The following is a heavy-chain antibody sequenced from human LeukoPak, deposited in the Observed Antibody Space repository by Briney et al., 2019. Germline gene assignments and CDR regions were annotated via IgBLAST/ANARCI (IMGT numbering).Heavy chain of an antibody. J-gene: IGHJ4*02. CDR2: INPNSGGT. Sequence: ASVKLSCTSSGYTFTVNYMHWVRQAPGQGIGWVGWINPNSGGTSYEQKFHGRVTMTRDTSISTAYMELSRLRSDDTAGYYCARDPYSSGWKGLADYGGRGTLVTVSS. CDR1: GYTFTVNY. V-gene: IGHV1-2*02. D-gene: IGHD6-19*01. CDR3: ARDPYSSGWKGLADY.